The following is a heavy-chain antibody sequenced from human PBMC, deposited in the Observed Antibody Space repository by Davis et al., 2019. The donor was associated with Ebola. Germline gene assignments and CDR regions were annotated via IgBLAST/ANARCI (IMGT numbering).Heavy chain of an antibody. CDR2: IKADGSAK. Sequence: PGGSLRLSCAASGFTFSSSWMTWVRQAPEKGLEWVATIKADGSAKYYVDSVKGRFTISRDNAKNSVYLQMSSLRVEDTAVYYCARVQGGAHDGFDIWGQGTTVTVSS. CDR3: ARVQGGAHDGFDI. J-gene: IGHJ3*02. V-gene: IGHV3-7*01. D-gene: IGHD3-16*01. CDR1: GFTFSSSW.